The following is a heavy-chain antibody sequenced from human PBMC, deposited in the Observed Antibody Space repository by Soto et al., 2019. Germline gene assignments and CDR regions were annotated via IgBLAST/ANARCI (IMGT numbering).Heavy chain of an antibody. V-gene: IGHV4-4*07. CDR1: GGSINSYW. D-gene: IGHD3-10*01. J-gene: IGHJ4*02. Sequence: SETLSLTCSVSGGSINSYWRSWIRQPAGKGLEWIGRVYSTGTTDYNPSLNSRATMSVETSKNQFSLKLTSVTAADTAVYYCARDIGSYAYGEGYWGQGIQVTVSS. CDR3: ARDIGSYAYGEGY. CDR2: VYSTGTT.